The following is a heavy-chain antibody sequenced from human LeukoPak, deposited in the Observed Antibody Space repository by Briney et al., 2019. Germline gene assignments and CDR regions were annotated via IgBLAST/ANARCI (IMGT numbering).Heavy chain of an antibody. CDR1: GFTFSSYS. V-gene: IGHV3-23*01. CDR2: ISGSGTNT. CDR3: AKDTAVILTAPFDS. Sequence: GGSLRLSCAASGFTFSSYSMNWVRQAPGKGLEWVSAISGSGTNTYYAGSVRGRFTISRDNSNNRLYLQMNSVRAEDTAMYFCAKDTAVILTAPFDSWGQGTLVTVSS. D-gene: IGHD2-21*01. J-gene: IGHJ4*02.